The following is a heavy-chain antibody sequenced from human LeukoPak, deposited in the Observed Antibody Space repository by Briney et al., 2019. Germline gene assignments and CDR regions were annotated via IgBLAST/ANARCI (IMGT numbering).Heavy chain of an antibody. D-gene: IGHD4-17*01. CDR2: INYSGST. CDR1: GGSFSGYY. Sequence: SETLSLTCAVYGGSFSGYYWSWIRQPPGKGLGWVGAINYSGSTNNNRCLKSRLTIAVYTSKNQFSLKLSSVTAADTAVYYCARVTTVTRGVYYYYMDVWGKGTTVTVSS. CDR3: ARVTTVTRGVYYYYMDV. J-gene: IGHJ6*03. V-gene: IGHV4-34*01.